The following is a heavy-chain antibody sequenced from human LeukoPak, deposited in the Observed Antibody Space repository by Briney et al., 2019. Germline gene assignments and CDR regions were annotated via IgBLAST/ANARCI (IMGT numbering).Heavy chain of an antibody. CDR1: GVTFSNYA. D-gene: IGHD4-23*01. V-gene: IGHV3-30*02. J-gene: IGHJ4*02. CDR3: ASGGNLGTYFFDY. CDR2: IRSDGSDK. Sequence: AGSLRLSCAASGVTFSNYANHWVRQAPGKGLEWVAYIRSDGSDKYYVDSVKGRFTIYRDNSRNTLYLQMNSLRTEDTAVYYCASGGNLGTYFFDYWGQGTLVTVSS.